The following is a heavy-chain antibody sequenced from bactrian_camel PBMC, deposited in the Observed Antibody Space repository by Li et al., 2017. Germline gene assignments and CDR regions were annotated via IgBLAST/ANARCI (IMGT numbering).Heavy chain of an antibody. Sequence: HVQLVESGGDSVQAGGSLRLSCVASGSGFRKGCMAWFRQVPEKPREAVATIYHGADSTYYADSVKGRFTISQDNSKNYLYLQMNSLKPEDTAMYYCAAVAEGRTVEGGVSLWTLFESGYWGQGTQVTVS. CDR2: IYHGADST. CDR3: AAVAEGRTVEGGVSLWTLFESGY. D-gene: IGHD3*01. CDR1: GSGFRKGC. J-gene: IGHJ4*01. V-gene: IGHV3S54*01.